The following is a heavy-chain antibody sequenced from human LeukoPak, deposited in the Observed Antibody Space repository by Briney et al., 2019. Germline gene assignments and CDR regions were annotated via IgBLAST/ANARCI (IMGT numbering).Heavy chain of an antibody. CDR2: IKSNKNGGAA. CDR3: TRDNYGSGWLGYLNP. V-gene: IGHV3-15*01. D-gene: IGHD6-19*01. Sequence: GGSLRLSCEASGFTFTNAWMSWVRQAPGKGLEWVCRIKSNKNGGAADCAAPVTGRFTVSRDDSKNTFYLQMNSLRTEDTAVYYCTRDNYGSGWLGYLNPWGQGTQVTVSS. J-gene: IGHJ5*02. CDR1: GFTFTNAW.